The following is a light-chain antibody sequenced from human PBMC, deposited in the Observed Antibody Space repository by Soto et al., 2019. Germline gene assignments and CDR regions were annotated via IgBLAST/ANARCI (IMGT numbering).Light chain of an antibody. CDR2: DAS. Sequence: EIVMTQSPGTLSVSPGERATLSCRASQSVSSNLAWYQQKPGQAPTLLIFDASTRATGIPARFSGSGSGTDFTHLISSLQSEDFAVYYCQKYNNWPPLTFGGGTKVEIK. CDR3: QKYNNWPPLT. V-gene: IGKV3-15*01. J-gene: IGKJ4*01. CDR1: QSVSSN.